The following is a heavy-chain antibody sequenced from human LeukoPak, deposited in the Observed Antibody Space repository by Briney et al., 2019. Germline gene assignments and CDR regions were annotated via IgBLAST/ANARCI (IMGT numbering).Heavy chain of an antibody. CDR1: GGSFSGYY. V-gene: IGHV4-34*01. Sequence: SETLSLTCAVYGGSFSGYYWSWIRQPPGKGLEWIGEINHSGSTNYNPSLKSRVTISVDTSKNQFSLKLSSVTAADTAVYYCARGAVVAFDIWGQGTMVTVSS. D-gene: IGHD4-23*01. CDR3: ARGAVVAFDI. J-gene: IGHJ3*02. CDR2: INHSGST.